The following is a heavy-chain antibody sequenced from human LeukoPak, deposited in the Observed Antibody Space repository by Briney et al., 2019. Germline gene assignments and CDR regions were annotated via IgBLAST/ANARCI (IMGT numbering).Heavy chain of an antibody. CDR1: GGSLSSYY. V-gene: IGHV4-59*08. CDR3: ARQFEF. Sequence: SETLSLTCTVLGGSLSSYYWVWVRQPPGKGLEWIGLIYSSGSIKYNPSLKSRLTISLDTSKNQISLKLTSVTAADTAIYYCARQFEFWGQGTLVTVSS. CDR2: IYSSGSI. J-gene: IGHJ4*02.